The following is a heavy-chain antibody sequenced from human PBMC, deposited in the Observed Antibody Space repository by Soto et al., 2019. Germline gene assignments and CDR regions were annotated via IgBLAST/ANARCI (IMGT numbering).Heavy chain of an antibody. Sequence: ASVKVSCKASGYTFIIYDINWVLQATGQGLEWMGWMNPNSGNTGYSQKFQGRVTMTRNTSISTAYMELSSLRSEDTAVYYCARRYQAFGKYYFDYWGQGTLVTVSS. CDR3: ARRYQAFGKYYFDY. CDR2: MNPNSGNT. J-gene: IGHJ4*02. CDR1: GYTFIIYD. D-gene: IGHD3-10*01. V-gene: IGHV1-8*01.